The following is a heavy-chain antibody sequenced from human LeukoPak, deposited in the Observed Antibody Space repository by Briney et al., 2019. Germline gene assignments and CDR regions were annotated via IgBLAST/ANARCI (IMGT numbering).Heavy chain of an antibody. CDR2: ISSSSSYI. V-gene: IGHV3-21*01. Sequence: PGGSLRLSCAASGFTFSSYSMNWVRQAPGKGLEWVSSISSSSSYIYYADSVKGRFTISRDNAKNSLYLQMNSLRAEDTAVYYCARWYYDSSGYYLLDYWGQGTLVTVSS. CDR1: GFTFSSYS. J-gene: IGHJ4*02. D-gene: IGHD3-22*01. CDR3: ARWYYDSSGYYLLDY.